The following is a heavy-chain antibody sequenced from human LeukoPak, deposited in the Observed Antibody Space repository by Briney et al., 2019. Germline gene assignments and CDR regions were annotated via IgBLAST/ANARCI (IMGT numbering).Heavy chain of an antibody. V-gene: IGHV1-2*02. J-gene: IGHJ5*02. CDR1: GYSFTASY. D-gene: IGHD1-26*01. Sequence: ASVKVSCKTSGYSFTASYIHWVRQAPGQGLEWMGWINPNSGDTNCAQNFQGRVSMTRDTSISTAYLDLSGLRSDDTALYYCARGLGWDSGTYLGAWGQGTLVTVSS. CDR2: INPNSGDT. CDR3: ARGLGWDSGTYLGA.